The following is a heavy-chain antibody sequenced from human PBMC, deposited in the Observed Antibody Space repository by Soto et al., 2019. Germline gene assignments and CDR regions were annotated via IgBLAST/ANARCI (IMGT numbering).Heavy chain of an antibody. D-gene: IGHD3-10*01. J-gene: IGHJ4*02. V-gene: IGHV1-69*02. CDR1: GDTFNFYT. CDR2: FNPILSMS. CDR3: VTSYGSGYRAFDF. Sequence: QVELVQSGSDVKKAGSSVKVSCKASGDTFNFYTINWERQAPGIGLEWMGRFNPILSMSNYAQKFEGRVTITADKSTNTAYMELSRLRVEDTAMYYCVTSYGSGYRAFDFWGQGALVTVSS.